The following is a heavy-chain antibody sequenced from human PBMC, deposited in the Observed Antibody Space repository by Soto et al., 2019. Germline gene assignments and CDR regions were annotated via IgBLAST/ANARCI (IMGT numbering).Heavy chain of an antibody. D-gene: IGHD3-22*01. CDR2: IIPIFGTA. CDR3: ARGMGQYYYDSSGLDY. J-gene: IGHJ4*02. Sequence: ASVKVSCKASGGTFSSYAISWVRQAPGQGLEWMGGIIPIFGTANYAQKFQGRVTITADESTSTAYMELSSLRSEDTAVYYCARGMGQYYYDSSGLDYWGQGTLVTV. V-gene: IGHV1-69*13. CDR1: GGTFSSYA.